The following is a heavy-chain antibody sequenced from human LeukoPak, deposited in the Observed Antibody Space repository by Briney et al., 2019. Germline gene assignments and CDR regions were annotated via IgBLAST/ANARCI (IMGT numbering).Heavy chain of an antibody. CDR2: INHTGST. Sequence: SETLSLTRAVSGYPISSGYYWGWIRQPPGKGLECIGNINHTGSTYYNPSLRSRVTISVDTSKNQFSLTLSSATAADTAVYYCARHYWAPGAFDIWGQGTMVTVSS. D-gene: IGHD2-8*02. V-gene: IGHV4-38-2*01. CDR1: GYPISSGYY. CDR3: ARHYWAPGAFDI. J-gene: IGHJ3*02.